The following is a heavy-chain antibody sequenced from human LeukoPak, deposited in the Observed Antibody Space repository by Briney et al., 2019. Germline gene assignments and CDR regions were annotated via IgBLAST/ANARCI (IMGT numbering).Heavy chain of an antibody. D-gene: IGHD3-9*01. Sequence: ASVKVSCKASGYTFTGYYMHWVRQAPGKGLEWMGGFDPEDGETIYAQKFQGRVTMTEDTSTDTAYMELSSLRSEDTAVYYCATVTDILTGYSDYWGQGTLVTVSS. J-gene: IGHJ4*02. CDR3: ATVTDILTGYSDY. CDR1: GYTFTGYY. CDR2: FDPEDGET. V-gene: IGHV1-24*01.